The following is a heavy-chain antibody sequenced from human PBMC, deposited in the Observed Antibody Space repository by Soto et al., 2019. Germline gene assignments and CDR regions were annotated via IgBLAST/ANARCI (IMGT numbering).Heavy chain of an antibody. CDR3: AKGTTAKQYYFDY. D-gene: IGHD4-17*01. V-gene: IGHV3-23*01. CDR1: GFTFSSYA. J-gene: IGHJ4*02. CDR2: ISGSGGST. Sequence: PVGSPRLSCAASGFTFSSYAMSWVRQAPGKGLEWVSAISGSGGSTYYADSVKGRFTISRDNSKNTLYLQMNSLRAEDTAVYYCAKGTTAKQYYFDYWGQGTLVTVSS.